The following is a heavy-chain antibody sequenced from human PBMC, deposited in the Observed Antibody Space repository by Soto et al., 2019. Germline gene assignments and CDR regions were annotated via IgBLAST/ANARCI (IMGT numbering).Heavy chain of an antibody. CDR3: ARVHKNWFDS. CDR1: GSNFNAFW. J-gene: IGHJ5*01. CDR2: IDPSDSYL. Sequence: GEYLKISCKASGSNFNAFWIHLVRQIPGKVLEWLGKIDPSDSYLNYSPSFEVHVTISTVNSITTDFLQWRSLRSSDYALYFCARVHKNWFDSWAQGTMVTVSS. V-gene: IGHV5-10-1*01.